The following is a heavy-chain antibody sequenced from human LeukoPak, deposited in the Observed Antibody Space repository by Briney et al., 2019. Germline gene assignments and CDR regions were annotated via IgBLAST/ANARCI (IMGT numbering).Heavy chain of an antibody. CDR1: GYRFTSYW. V-gene: IGHV5-51*01. Sequence: GESLKISCKGSGYRFTSYWIGWVRPMPGKGLEWMGIIYPGDSDTRYSPSFQGQVTISADKSISTAYLQWSSLKASDTAMYYCASSSMVAPPYDYYYGMDVWGQGTTVTVSS. J-gene: IGHJ6*02. CDR3: ASSSMVAPPYDYYYGMDV. CDR2: IYPGDSDT. D-gene: IGHD4/OR15-4a*01.